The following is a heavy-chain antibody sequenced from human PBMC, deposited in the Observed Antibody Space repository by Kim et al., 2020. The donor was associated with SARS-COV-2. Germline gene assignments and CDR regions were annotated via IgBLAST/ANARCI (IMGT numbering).Heavy chain of an antibody. CDR1: GFTFSSYG. D-gene: IGHD1-26*01. CDR2: ISYDGSNK. V-gene: IGHV3-30*18. Sequence: GGSLRLSCAASGFTFSSYGMHWVRQAPGKGLEWVAVISYDGSNKYYADSVKGRFTISRDNSKNTLYLQMNSLRAEDTAVYYCAKDQGGSYSDAFDIWGQGTMVTVSS. J-gene: IGHJ3*02. CDR3: AKDQGGSYSDAFDI.